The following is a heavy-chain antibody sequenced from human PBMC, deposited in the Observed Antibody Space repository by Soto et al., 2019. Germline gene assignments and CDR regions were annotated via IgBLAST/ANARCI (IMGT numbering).Heavy chain of an antibody. D-gene: IGHD5-12*01. CDR2: IIPIFGTA. Sequence: GASVKVSCKASGGTFSSYAISWVRQAPGQGLEWMGGIIPIFGTANYAQKFQGRVTITADESTSTAYMELSSLRSEDTAVYYCASSPHIVATIAHYYYYYGMDVWGQGTTVTVSS. V-gene: IGHV1-69*13. CDR3: ASSPHIVATIAHYYYYYGMDV. CDR1: GGTFSSYA. J-gene: IGHJ6*02.